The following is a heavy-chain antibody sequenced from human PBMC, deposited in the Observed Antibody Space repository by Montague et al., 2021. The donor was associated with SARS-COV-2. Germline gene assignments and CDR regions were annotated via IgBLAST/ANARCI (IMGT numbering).Heavy chain of an antibody. D-gene: IGHD2-15*01. CDR3: ARGCSGGSCYPNPFST. J-gene: IGHJ5*02. CDR2: IYTSGST. Sequence: TLSLTCTVSGGSISSGDYYWSWIRQPPGKGLEWIGRIYTSGSTNYNPSLKSRVTISVDTSKNQFSLKLSSVTAADTAVYYCARGCSGGSCYPNPFSTWGQGTLVTVSS. V-gene: IGHV4-61*02. CDR1: GGSISSGDYY.